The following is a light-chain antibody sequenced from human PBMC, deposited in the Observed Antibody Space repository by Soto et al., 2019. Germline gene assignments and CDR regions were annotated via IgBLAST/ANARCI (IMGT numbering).Light chain of an antibody. CDR1: QSISSY. CDR3: QQSYSTHPT. V-gene: IGKV1-39*01. Sequence: DIQMTQSPSSLSASVGDRVTITCRASQSISSYLNWYQQKPGKAPKLLIYAASSLQSGVPSRFSGSGSGTDFTISISSLQFEDFTTYYCQQSYSTHPTFGQGTKVEIK. J-gene: IGKJ1*01. CDR2: AAS.